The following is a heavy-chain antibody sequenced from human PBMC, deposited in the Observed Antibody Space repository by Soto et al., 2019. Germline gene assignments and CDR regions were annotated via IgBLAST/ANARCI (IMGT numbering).Heavy chain of an antibody. D-gene: IGHD3-22*01. CDR3: ARRERYYYDSSGYYPFDY. Sequence: QVQLVQSGAEVKKPGSSVKVSCKASGGTFSSYAISWVRQAPGQGLEWMGGIIPIFGTANYAQKFQGRVTITADESTSTAYMELSSLRSEDTAVYYCARRERYYYDSSGYYPFDYWGQGTLVTVSS. CDR1: GGTFSSYA. V-gene: IGHV1-69*01. CDR2: IIPIFGTA. J-gene: IGHJ4*02.